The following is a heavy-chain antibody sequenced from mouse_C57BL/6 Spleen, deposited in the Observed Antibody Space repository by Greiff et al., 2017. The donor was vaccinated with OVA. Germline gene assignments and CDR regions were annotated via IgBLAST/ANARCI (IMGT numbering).Heavy chain of an antibody. CDR2: ISYDGSN. V-gene: IGHV3-6*01. J-gene: IGHJ4*01. CDR1: GYSITSGYY. D-gene: IGHD4-1*01. CDR3: ARRTGTRAMDY. Sequence: VQLQQSGPGLVKPSQSLSLTCSVTGYSITSGYYWNWIRQFPGNKLEWMGYISYDGSNNYNPSLKNRISITRDTSKNQFFLKLNSVTTEDTATYYCARRTGTRAMDYWGQGTSVTVSS.